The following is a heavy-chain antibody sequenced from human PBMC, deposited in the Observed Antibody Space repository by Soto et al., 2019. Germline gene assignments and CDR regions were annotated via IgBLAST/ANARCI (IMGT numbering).Heavy chain of an antibody. J-gene: IGHJ6*02. CDR3: ARETLSYGSALDV. CDR2: ITWNGANT. CDR1: GFRFDEYN. V-gene: IGHV3-43*01. Sequence: GGSLRLSCAASGFRFDEYNMHWVRQAPGKGLEWLSLITWNGANTYYADSVKGRFTISRDGTTKSVSLQMTSLKREDTGLYYCARETLSYGSALDVWGQGTTVTVSS. D-gene: IGHD3-16*01.